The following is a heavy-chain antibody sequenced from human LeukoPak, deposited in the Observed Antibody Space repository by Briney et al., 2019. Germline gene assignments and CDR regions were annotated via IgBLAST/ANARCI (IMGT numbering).Heavy chain of an antibody. CDR3: ARVTPWIKDYFDY. CDR2: ISSSSSYI. Sequence: GGSLRLSCAASGFTFSSYSMNWVRQAPGKGLEWVSSISSSSSYIYYADSVKGRFPISRDNAKNSLYLQMNSLRAEDTAVYYCARVTPWIKDYFDYWGQGTLVIVSS. CDR1: GFTFSSYS. V-gene: IGHV3-21*01. D-gene: IGHD5-12*01. J-gene: IGHJ4*02.